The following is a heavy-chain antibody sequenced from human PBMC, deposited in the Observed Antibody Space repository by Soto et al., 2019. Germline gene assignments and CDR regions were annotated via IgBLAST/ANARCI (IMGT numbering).Heavy chain of an antibody. D-gene: IGHD3-3*01. Sequence: GASVKVSCKASGYTFTSYDINWVRQATGQGLEWMGWMNPNSGNTGYAQKFQGRVTMTRNTSISTAYMELSSLRSEDTAVYYCARRTGGASIFYYPYYMDVSGKGTTVTVAS. V-gene: IGHV1-8*01. CDR1: GYTFTSYD. CDR3: ARRTGGASIFYYPYYMDV. CDR2: MNPNSGNT. J-gene: IGHJ6*03.